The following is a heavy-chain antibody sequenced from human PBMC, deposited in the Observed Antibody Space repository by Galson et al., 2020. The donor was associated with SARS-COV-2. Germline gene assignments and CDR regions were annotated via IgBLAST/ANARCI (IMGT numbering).Heavy chain of an antibody. CDR2: IKSKIDGGTT. Sequence: GESLKISCAASGFTFNDAWMSWVRQAPGKGLEWVGRIKSKIDGGTTDYAAPVQGRFTISRDDSKNTLYLQMNSLKTEDTAVYYCATDGVSTGGEYYFDYWGQGTLVTVSA. D-gene: IGHD3-10*01. CDR3: ATDGVSTGGEYYFDY. V-gene: IGHV3-15*01. CDR1: GFTFNDAW. J-gene: IGHJ4*02.